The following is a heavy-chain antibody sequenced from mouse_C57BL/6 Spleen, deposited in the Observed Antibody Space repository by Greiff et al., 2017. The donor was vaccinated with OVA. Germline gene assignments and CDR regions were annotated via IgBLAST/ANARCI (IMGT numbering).Heavy chain of an antibody. D-gene: IGHD2-5*01. Sequence: EVQLQQSGPELVKPGASVKISCKASGYTFTDYYMNWVKQSHGKSLEWIGDINPNNGGTSYNQKFKGKATLTVDKSSSTAYMELRILTSEDSAVYYCARWGVESNYVAWFAYWGQGTLVTVSA. V-gene: IGHV1-26*01. CDR1: GYTFTDYY. CDR2: INPNNGGT. CDR3: ARWGVESNYVAWFAY. J-gene: IGHJ3*01.